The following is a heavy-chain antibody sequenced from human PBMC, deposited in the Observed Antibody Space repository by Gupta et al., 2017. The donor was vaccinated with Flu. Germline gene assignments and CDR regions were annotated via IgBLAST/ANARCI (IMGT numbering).Heavy chain of an antibody. Sequence: EVQLLESGGGLVQPGGSLRLSWAASGFTFSSYAMSWVRQATGKGLEWVSAISGSGGSTYYADSVKGRFTISRDNSKNTLYLQMNSLRAEDTAVYYCAKDRPPLGGWYRRMFDYWGQGTLVTVSS. J-gene: IGHJ4*02. D-gene: IGHD6-19*01. V-gene: IGHV3-23*01. CDR2: ISGSGGST. CDR1: GFTFSSYA. CDR3: AKDRPPLGGWYRRMFDY.